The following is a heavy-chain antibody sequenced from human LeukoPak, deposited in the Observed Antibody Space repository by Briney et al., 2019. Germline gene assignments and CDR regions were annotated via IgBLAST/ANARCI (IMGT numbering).Heavy chain of an antibody. V-gene: IGHV3-21*01. J-gene: IGHJ4*02. D-gene: IGHD6-13*01. Sequence: GGSLRLSCAASGFTFISYSMNWVRQAPGKGLEWVSSISSSSSYIYYADSVKGRFTISRDNAKNSLYLQMNSLRAEDTAVYYCARGPGLAGYSSSWYVDYWGQGTLVTVSS. CDR1: GFTFISYS. CDR3: ARGPGLAGYSSSWYVDY. CDR2: ISSSSSYI.